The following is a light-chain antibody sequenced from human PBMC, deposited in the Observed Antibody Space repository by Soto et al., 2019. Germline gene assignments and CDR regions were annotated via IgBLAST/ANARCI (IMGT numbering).Light chain of an antibody. CDR3: QQRSNWPLMYA. CDR2: DAS. Sequence: EIVLTQSPATLSLSPGERATLSCRASQSVSSYLAWYQQKPGQAPRLLIYDASNTATGIPARFSGSGSGTDFTLTISSLEPEDCAVYYCQQRSNWPLMYAFGQGTKLEIK. V-gene: IGKV3-11*01. J-gene: IGKJ2*01. CDR1: QSVSSY.